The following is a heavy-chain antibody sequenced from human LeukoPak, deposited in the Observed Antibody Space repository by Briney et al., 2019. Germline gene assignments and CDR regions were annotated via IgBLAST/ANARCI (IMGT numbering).Heavy chain of an antibody. V-gene: IGHV3-23*01. Sequence: GGSLRLSCAASGFTFSSYAMSWVRQAPGKGLEWVSAISGSGGSTYYADSVKGRFTISRDNSKNTLYLQMNSLRAEDTAVYYCAKDHSSGWYDSVTSVGGYWGQGTLVTVSS. D-gene: IGHD6-19*01. J-gene: IGHJ4*02. CDR2: ISGSGGST. CDR3: AKDHSSGWYDSVTSVGGY. CDR1: GFTFSSYA.